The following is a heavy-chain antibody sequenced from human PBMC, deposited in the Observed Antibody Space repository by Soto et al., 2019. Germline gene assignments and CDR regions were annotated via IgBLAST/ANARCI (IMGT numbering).Heavy chain of an antibody. D-gene: IGHD3-22*01. Sequence: QVQLQESGPGLVKPSQTLSLTCTVSGGSISSGDYYWNWIRQHPGKGLEWIAYIYYSGSTNYNPSLTSRVTISLDTSKNQFSLKLSSVTAADTAVYYCARWNYYDSGLRRIDYWGQGTLVTVSS. J-gene: IGHJ4*02. V-gene: IGHV4-31*03. CDR2: IYYSGST. CDR3: ARWNYYDSGLRRIDY. CDR1: GGSISSGDYY.